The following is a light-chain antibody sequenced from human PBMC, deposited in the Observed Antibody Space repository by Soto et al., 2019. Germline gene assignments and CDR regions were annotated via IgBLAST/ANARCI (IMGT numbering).Light chain of an antibody. Sequence: QSALSHPRSVTGSPGQSVTICCTGTSSDVCGYNYVSWYQQHPGKAPKLMIYDVSKRPPGVPDRLSGSKSGNTASLTISGLQAEDEADYYCCSYAGSYTYVFGTGTKV. CDR3: CSYAGSYTYV. J-gene: IGLJ1*01. CDR1: SSDVCGYNY. V-gene: IGLV2-11*01. CDR2: DVS.